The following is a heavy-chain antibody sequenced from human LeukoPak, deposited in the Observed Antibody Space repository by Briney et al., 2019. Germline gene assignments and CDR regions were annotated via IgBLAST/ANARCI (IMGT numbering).Heavy chain of an antibody. Sequence: SVKVSCKASGGTFSSYAISWVRQAPGQGLEWMGGIIPIFGTANYAKKFQGRVTITTDESTSTAYMELSSLRSEDTAVYYCAIDYGGNVRYYYYMDVWGKGTTVTVS. CDR3: AIDYGGNVRYYYYMDV. CDR2: IIPIFGTA. V-gene: IGHV1-69*05. D-gene: IGHD4-23*01. J-gene: IGHJ6*03. CDR1: GGTFSSYA.